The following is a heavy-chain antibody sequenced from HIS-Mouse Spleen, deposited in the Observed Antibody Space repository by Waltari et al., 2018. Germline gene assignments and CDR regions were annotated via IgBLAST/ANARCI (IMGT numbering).Heavy chain of an antibody. CDR3: AREIPYSSSWYDWYFDL. Sequence: QLQLQESGPGLVRPSETLSLTCTVSGGSIGSSSYYWGWIRQPPRKGLGWIGSIYYSGSTYYNPSLKSRVTISVDTSKNQFSLKLSSVTAADTAVYYCAREIPYSSSWYDWYFDLWGRGTLVTVSS. CDR2: IYYSGST. J-gene: IGHJ2*01. D-gene: IGHD6-13*01. CDR1: GGSIGSSSYY. V-gene: IGHV4-39*07.